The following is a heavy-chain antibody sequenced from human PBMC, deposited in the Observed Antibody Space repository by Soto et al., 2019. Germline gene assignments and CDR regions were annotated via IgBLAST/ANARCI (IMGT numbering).Heavy chain of an antibody. CDR1: GGSFNSYA. J-gene: IGHJ6*02. CDR2: IIPIFGTT. Sequence: QVHLVQSGAEVKTPGSSVKVSCKASGGSFNSYAFTWVRQAPGQGLEWMGVIIPIFGTTNYAPKFQGRVTLTADEPTSTAYMELSSLRAEDTAVYYYARVKGELRGDYYYYGMDVWGQGTTVTVSS. CDR3: ARVKGELRGDYYYYGMDV. D-gene: IGHD1-26*01. V-gene: IGHV1-69*19.